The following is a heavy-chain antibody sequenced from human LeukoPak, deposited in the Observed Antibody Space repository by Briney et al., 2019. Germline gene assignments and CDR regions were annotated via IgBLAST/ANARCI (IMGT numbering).Heavy chain of an antibody. CDR2: ISGSGGST. J-gene: IGHJ4*02. CDR3: AKDTRAHFDFDY. D-gene: IGHD3-3*02. V-gene: IGHV3-23*01. CDR1: GFTFSSYA. Sequence: PGGSLRLSCAASGFTFSSYAMSWVRQAPGKGLEWVSAISGSGGSTYYADSVKGRFTISRDNSENTLYLQMNSLRAEDTAVYYCAKDTRAHFDFDYWGQGALVTVSS.